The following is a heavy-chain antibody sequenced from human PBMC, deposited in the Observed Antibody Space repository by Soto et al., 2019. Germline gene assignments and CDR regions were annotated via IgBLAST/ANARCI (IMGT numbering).Heavy chain of an antibody. J-gene: IGHJ3*02. Sequence: QLHLVQSGAVVKKPGASVTVSCSASGYPVTAYYMHWVRQAPGRGLEWMGGINPATGAAKYTQTFQGRVTMARDTAPSKGFMGLSGLTSGDTACFFFAGGGGVGVAGSAAFDMWGQGTLVTVSS. CDR3: AGGGGVGVAGSAAFDM. V-gene: IGHV1-2*02. CDR2: INPATGAA. D-gene: IGHD3-3*01. CDR1: GYPVTAYY.